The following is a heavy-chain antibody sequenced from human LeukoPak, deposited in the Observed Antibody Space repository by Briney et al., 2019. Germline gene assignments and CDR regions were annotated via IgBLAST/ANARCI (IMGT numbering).Heavy chain of an antibody. CDR3: ARGRGAAGIFTGAFDI. Sequence: ASVKVSCKASGYTFTSYGISWVRQAPGQGLEWMGWISAYNGNTNYAQKLQGRVTMTTDTSTSTAYMELRSLRSDDTAVYYCARGRGAAGIFTGAFDIWGQGTMVTVSS. V-gene: IGHV1-18*01. CDR1: GYTFTSYG. J-gene: IGHJ3*02. D-gene: IGHD6-13*01. CDR2: ISAYNGNT.